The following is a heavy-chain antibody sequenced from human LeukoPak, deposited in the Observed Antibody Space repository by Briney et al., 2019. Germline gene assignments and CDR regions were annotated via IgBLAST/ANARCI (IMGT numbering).Heavy chain of an antibody. J-gene: IGHJ4*02. Sequence: GGSLRLSCAASGFTFSSYGMHWVRQAPGKGLEWVSTISVSGGSTYYADSVKGRFTISRDNSKNTLYLQMNSLRAEDTAVYYCAKANSITIFGVISPVDYWGQGTLVTVSS. CDR1: GFTFSSYG. CDR3: AKANSITIFGVISPVDY. D-gene: IGHD3-3*01. CDR2: ISVSGGST. V-gene: IGHV3-23*01.